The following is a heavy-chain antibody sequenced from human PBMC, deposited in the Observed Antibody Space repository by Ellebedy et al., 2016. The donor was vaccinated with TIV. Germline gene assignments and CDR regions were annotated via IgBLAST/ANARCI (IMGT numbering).Heavy chain of an antibody. J-gene: IGHJ4*02. CDR2: IKHSGST. D-gene: IGHD4-17*01. CDR1: GGSFSGYY. Sequence: MPSETLSLTCAVYGGSFSGYYWTWIRQPPGKGLEWIGEIKHSGSTTYNPSLKSRGTISVDTSRNRFSLKLSSVTAADTAVYYCARSTTVTTASYEYWGQGTLVTVSS. V-gene: IGHV4-34*01. CDR3: ARSTTVTTASYEY.